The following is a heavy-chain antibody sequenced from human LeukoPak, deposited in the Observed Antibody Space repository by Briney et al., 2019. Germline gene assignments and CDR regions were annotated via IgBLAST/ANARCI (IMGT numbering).Heavy chain of an antibody. D-gene: IGHD5-18*01. J-gene: IGHJ4*02. Sequence: PGGSLRLSCAASGFTFSSYGMHWVRQAPGKGLEWVTFIRYDGSNKHYADSVKGRFTISRENSNYTLYLQMNSLRVEDTAVYYCAKDHGYTYGPYYFDYWGQGMLVTVSS. V-gene: IGHV3-30*02. CDR1: GFTFSSYG. CDR2: IRYDGSNK. CDR3: AKDHGYTYGPYYFDY.